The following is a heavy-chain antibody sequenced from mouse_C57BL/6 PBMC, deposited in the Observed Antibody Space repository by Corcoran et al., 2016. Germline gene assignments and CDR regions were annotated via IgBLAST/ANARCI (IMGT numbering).Heavy chain of an antibody. D-gene: IGHD3-1*01. Sequence: EVQLQQSGPELVKPGASVKISCKASGYTFTDYYMNWVKQSHGKSLEWIGDINPNNGGTSYNQKFKGKATLTVDKSSSTAYMELRRLTSEDSAVYYCARRGLRWYFDVWGTGTTVTVSS. CDR2: INPNNGGT. J-gene: IGHJ1*03. CDR3: ARRGLRWYFDV. CDR1: GYTFTDYY. V-gene: IGHV1-26*01.